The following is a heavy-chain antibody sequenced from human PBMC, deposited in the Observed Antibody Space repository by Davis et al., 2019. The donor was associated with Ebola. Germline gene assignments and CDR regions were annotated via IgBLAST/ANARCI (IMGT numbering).Heavy chain of an antibody. Sequence: GESLKISCAASGFTFSGHSMNWVRQAPGKGLEWVSSITSGNSISYADSLRGRFTISRDNAKNSLYLQMNTLRAEDTAVYYCARRYYGSGTYYKDYWGQGTLVTVSS. CDR3: ARRYYGSGTYYKDY. CDR1: GFTFSGHS. V-gene: IGHV3-21*01. D-gene: IGHD3-10*01. CDR2: ITSGNSI. J-gene: IGHJ4*02.